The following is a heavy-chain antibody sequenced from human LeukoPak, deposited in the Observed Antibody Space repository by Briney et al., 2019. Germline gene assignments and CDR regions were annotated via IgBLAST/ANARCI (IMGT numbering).Heavy chain of an antibody. J-gene: IGHJ4*02. CDR1: GGSISSGGYY. CDR3: ARGRTVTAWFDY. V-gene: IGHV4-30-2*01. Sequence: PSQTLSLTCTVSGGSISSGGYYWSWIRQPPGKGLEWIGEINHSGSTSYNPSLKSRVTISVGTSKNQFSLKLSSVTAADTAVYYCARGRTVTAWFDYWGQGTLVTVSS. D-gene: IGHD5-18*01. CDR2: INHSGST.